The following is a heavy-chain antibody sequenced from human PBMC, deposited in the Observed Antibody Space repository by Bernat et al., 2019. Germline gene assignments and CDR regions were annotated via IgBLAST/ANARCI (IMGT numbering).Heavy chain of an antibody. V-gene: IGHV4-61*01. J-gene: IGHJ2*01. CDR3: ARMPLGYYDSSGYQSTNQYWYFDL. Sequence: QLQLQESGPGLVKPSETLSLTCTVSGGSISSSSYYWNWIRQPPGKGLEWFGYIYYSGSTSYNPSLKSRATISVDTSKNQFSLKLSSVTTADTAVYYCARMPLGYYDSSGYQSTNQYWYFDLWGRGTLVTVSS. D-gene: IGHD3-22*01. CDR1: GGSISSSSYY. CDR2: IYYSGST.